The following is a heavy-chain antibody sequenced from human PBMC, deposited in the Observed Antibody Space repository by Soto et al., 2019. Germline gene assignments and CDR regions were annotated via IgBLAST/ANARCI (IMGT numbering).Heavy chain of an antibody. CDR2: ISYDGSNK. V-gene: IGHV3-30-3*01. Sequence: PGGSLRLSCAASGFTFSSYAMHWVRQAPGKGLEWVAVISYDGSNKYYADSVKGRFTISRDNSKNTLYLQMNSLRAEDTAVYYCARELSVLLNDDAFDIWGQGTMVTVSS. D-gene: IGHD3-10*01. CDR3: ARELSVLLNDDAFDI. CDR1: GFTFSSYA. J-gene: IGHJ3*02.